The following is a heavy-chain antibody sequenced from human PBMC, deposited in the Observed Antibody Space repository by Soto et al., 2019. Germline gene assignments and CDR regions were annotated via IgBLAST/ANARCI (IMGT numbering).Heavy chain of an antibody. Sequence: GGSLRLSCAASGFTFSSYAMSWVRQAPGKGPEWVSAISGNGGNTYYADSVKGRFTISRDNSKNILYLQMNSLRAEDSAVYYCSEERGDTETRFDYWGQGTRDTVSS. D-gene: IGHD5-18*01. V-gene: IGHV3-23*01. CDR3: SEERGDTETRFDY. CDR1: GFTFSSYA. J-gene: IGHJ4*02. CDR2: ISGNGGNT.